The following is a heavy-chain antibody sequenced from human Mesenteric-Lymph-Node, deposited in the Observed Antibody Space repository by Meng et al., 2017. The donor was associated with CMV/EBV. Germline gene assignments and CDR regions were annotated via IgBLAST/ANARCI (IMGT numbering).Heavy chain of an antibody. Sequence: GGSLRLSCAASGFTFSSYWMHWVRQAPGKGLVWVSVIYSGGTKYYADFVEGRFTISRDDSKSTLYLQMNNLRGDDTAVYYCAKRATSYFDLWGRGTLVTVSS. CDR2: IYSGGTK. J-gene: IGHJ2*01. V-gene: IGHV3-53*01. CDR3: AKRATSYFDL. CDR1: GFTFSSYW.